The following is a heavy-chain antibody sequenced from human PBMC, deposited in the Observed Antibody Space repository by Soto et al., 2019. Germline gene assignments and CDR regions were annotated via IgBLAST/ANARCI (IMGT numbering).Heavy chain of an antibody. D-gene: IGHD6-19*01. CDR3: AKGRDSTVWYYREGDY. CDR2: VSYDGNRR. V-gene: IGHV3-30*18. CDR1: KFTFSTYD. Sequence: HLVEAGGGVVQPGKSLRLSCAASKFTFSTYDMHWVRQAPGKGLEWVAVVSYDGNRRDYSDSVRGRFTIYSDNSKNTVYLEMNSLRHEDTAVYFCAKGRDSTVWYYREGDYWGQGNLVTVSS. J-gene: IGHJ4*02.